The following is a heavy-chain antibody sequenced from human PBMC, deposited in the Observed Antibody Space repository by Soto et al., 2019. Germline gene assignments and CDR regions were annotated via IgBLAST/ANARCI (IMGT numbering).Heavy chain of an antibody. J-gene: IGHJ5*02. Sequence: ASVKVSCKASGYTFTSYGISWVRQALGQGLEWMGWISAYNGNTNYAQKLQGRVTMTTDTSTSTAYMELRSLRSDDTAVYYCARVHCSSTSCYWFDPWGQGTLVTVSS. D-gene: IGHD2-2*01. CDR3: ARVHCSSTSCYWFDP. CDR1: GYTFTSYG. CDR2: ISAYNGNT. V-gene: IGHV1-18*01.